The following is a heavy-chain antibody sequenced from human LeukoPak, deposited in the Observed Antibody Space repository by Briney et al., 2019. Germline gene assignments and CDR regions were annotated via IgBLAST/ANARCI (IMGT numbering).Heavy chain of an antibody. Sequence: SETLSLTCTVSGGSIRSSYWSWIRQPPGKGLEWIGYLFYNGNTNYNSSLKSRVTISVDTSKNQFSLKLNSLTAADTAVYFCAKDQGWGDWYFDLWGRGTLVTVSS. CDR2: LFYNGNT. CDR1: GGSIRSSY. V-gene: IGHV4-59*01. J-gene: IGHJ2*01. D-gene: IGHD3-10*01. CDR3: AKDQGWGDWYFDL.